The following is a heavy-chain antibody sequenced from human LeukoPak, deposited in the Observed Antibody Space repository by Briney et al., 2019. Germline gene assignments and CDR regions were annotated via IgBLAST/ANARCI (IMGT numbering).Heavy chain of an antibody. CDR3: ARPRVGATSFDY. CDR1: GRSFSGYY. CDR2: INHSGST. J-gene: IGHJ4*02. V-gene: IGHV4-34*01. D-gene: IGHD1-26*01. Sequence: SETLSLICAVYGRSFSGYYWSWIRQPPGKGLEWIGEINHSGSTNYNPSLKSRVTISVDTSKNQFSLKLSSVTAADTAVYYCARPRVGATSFDYCGQGTLVTVSP.